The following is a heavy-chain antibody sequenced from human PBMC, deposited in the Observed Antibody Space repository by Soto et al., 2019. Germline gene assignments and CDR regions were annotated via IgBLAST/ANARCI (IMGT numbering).Heavy chain of an antibody. CDR2: IIPIFGTA. Sequence: SVKVSCKASGCTFSSYAISCVRQAPGQGLEWMGGIIPIFGTANYAQKFQGRVTITADESTSTAYMELSSLRSEDTAVYYCARDGDGAAFDIWGQGTMVTVSS. V-gene: IGHV1-69*13. J-gene: IGHJ3*02. D-gene: IGHD7-27*01. CDR1: GCTFSSYA. CDR3: ARDGDGAAFDI.